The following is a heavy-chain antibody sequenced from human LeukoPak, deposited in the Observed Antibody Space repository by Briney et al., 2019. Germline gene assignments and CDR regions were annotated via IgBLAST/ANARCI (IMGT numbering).Heavy chain of an antibody. J-gene: IGHJ4*02. V-gene: IGHV3-15*01. D-gene: IGHD2-15*01. CDR1: GFTFSNAW. CDR2: IKSKTDGGIT. Sequence: TGGSLRLSCAASGFTFSNAWMNWVRQAPGKGLEWVGRIKSKTDGGITDYAAPVKGRFTISRDDSKSTLYLQMNSLIIEDTAVYYCATSKPLGYCSGGTCPPYFWGQGTLVTVSS. CDR3: ATSKPLGYCSGGTCPPYF.